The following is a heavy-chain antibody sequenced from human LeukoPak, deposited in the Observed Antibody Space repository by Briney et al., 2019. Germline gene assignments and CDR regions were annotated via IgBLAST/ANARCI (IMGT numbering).Heavy chain of an antibody. Sequence: SETLSLTCAVYGGSFSGYYWSWIRQPPGKGLEWIGEINHSGSTNYNPSLRSRVTISVDTSKNQFSLKLSSVTAADTAVYYCARGGVVPAATYYFDYWGQGTLVTVSS. CDR2: INHSGST. D-gene: IGHD2-2*01. CDR1: GGSFSGYY. J-gene: IGHJ4*02. V-gene: IGHV4-34*01. CDR3: ARGGVVPAATYYFDY.